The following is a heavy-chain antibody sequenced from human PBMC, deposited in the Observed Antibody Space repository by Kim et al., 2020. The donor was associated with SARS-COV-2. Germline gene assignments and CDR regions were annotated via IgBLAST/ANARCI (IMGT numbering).Heavy chain of an antibody. CDR3: ASTPIVATIFRLRPSPYYFDY. CDR2: IYYSGST. V-gene: IGHV4-31*03. D-gene: IGHD5-12*01. CDR1: GGSISSGGYY. J-gene: IGHJ4*02. Sequence: SETLSLTCTVSGGSISSGGYYWSWIRQHPGKGLEWIGYIYYSGSTYYNPSLKSRVTISVDTSKNQFSLKLSSVTAADTAVYYCASTPIVATIFRLRPSPYYFDYWGQGTLVTVSS.